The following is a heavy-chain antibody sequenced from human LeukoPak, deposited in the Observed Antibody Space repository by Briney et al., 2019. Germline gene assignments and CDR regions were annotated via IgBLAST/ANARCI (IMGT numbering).Heavy chain of an antibody. Sequence: GGSLRLSCAASGFTFSSYGMHWVRQAPGKGLEWVAVISYDGSNKYYADSVKGRFTISRDNSKNTLYLQMNSLRAEDTAVYYCAKSYDSLTGTDYWGQGTLVTVSS. CDR1: GFTFSSYG. V-gene: IGHV3-30*18. D-gene: IGHD3-9*01. J-gene: IGHJ4*02. CDR3: AKSYDSLTGTDY. CDR2: ISYDGSNK.